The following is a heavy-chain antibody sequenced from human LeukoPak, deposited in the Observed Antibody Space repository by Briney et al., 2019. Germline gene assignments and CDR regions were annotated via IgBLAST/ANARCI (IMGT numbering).Heavy chain of an antibody. Sequence: SETLSLTCTVSGGSITSNSYYWGWIRQPPGKGLEWIGSIYYSGRTYYNPSLKSRVTISVDTSKNQFSLNLSSVIATDTAVYYCARSPRVATILGPAYVFDLWGQGTLVPVSS. CDR1: GGSITSNSYY. V-gene: IGHV4-39*01. CDR2: IYYSGRT. CDR3: ARSPRVATILGPAYVFDL. D-gene: IGHD5-12*01. J-gene: IGHJ3*01.